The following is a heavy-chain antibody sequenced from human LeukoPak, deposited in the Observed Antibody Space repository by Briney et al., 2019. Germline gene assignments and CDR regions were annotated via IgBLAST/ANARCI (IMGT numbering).Heavy chain of an antibody. D-gene: IGHD3-3*01. J-gene: IGHJ6*02. Sequence: EASVKVSCKASGCTFTSYDINWVRQATGQGLEWMGWMNPNSGNTGYAQKFQGRVTMTRNTSISTAYMELSSLRSEDTAVYYCARGGGFITIFGVVIRRGMDVWGQGTTVTVSS. CDR1: GCTFTSYD. V-gene: IGHV1-8*01. CDR3: ARGGGFITIFGVVIRRGMDV. CDR2: MNPNSGNT.